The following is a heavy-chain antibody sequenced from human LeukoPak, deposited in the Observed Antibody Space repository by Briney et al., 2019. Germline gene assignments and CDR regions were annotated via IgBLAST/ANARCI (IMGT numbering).Heavy chain of an antibody. CDR3: ARDLGPIAVAGEDY. CDR2: ISYDGSNK. V-gene: IGHV3-30-3*01. Sequence: GGSLRLSCAASGFTFSSYAMHWVRQAPGKGLEWVAFISYDGSNKYYADSVEGRFTISRDNSKNTLYLQMNSLRAEDTAVYYCARDLGPIAVAGEDYWGQGTLVTVSS. CDR1: GFTFSSYA. D-gene: IGHD6-19*01. J-gene: IGHJ4*02.